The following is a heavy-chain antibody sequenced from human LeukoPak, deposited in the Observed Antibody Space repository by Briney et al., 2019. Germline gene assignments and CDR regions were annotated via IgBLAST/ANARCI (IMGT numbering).Heavy chain of an antibody. D-gene: IGHD3-3*01. CDR1: GFTFDDYA. CDR2: ISWNSGSI. V-gene: IGHV3-9*03. CDR3: AKDKDYDFWSGYFDY. Sequence: GGSLRLSCAAPGFTFDDYAMHWVRQAPGKGLEWVSGISWNSGSIGYADSVKGRFTISRDNAKNSLYLQMNSLRAEDMALYYCAKDKDYDFWSGYFDYWGQGTLVTVSS. J-gene: IGHJ4*02.